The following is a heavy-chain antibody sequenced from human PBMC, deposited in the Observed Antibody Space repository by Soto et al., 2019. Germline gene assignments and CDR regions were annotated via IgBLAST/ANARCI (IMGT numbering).Heavy chain of an antibody. CDR3: ARHNRDDFRNYYYYYTDV. D-gene: IGHD3-3*01. J-gene: IGHJ6*03. CDR2: IYPGDSDT. Sequence: PGESLKMSCKGSGYSFTSYWIGWVRQMPGKGLEWMGIIYPGDSDTRYSPSFQGQVTISADKSISTAYLQWSSLKASDTAMYYCARHNRDDFRNYYYYYTDVCGKETMATLSS. CDR1: GYSFTSYW. V-gene: IGHV5-51*01.